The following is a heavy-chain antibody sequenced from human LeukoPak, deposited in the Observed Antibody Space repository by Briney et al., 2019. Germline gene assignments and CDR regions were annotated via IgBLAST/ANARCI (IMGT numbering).Heavy chain of an antibody. V-gene: IGHV1-2*04. D-gene: IGHD2-2*01. CDR1: GYTFTGYY. J-gene: IGHJ6*02. Sequence: ASVKVSCKASGYTFTGYYMHWVRQAPGQGLEWMGWINPNSGGTNYAQKFQGWVTMTRDTSIGTAYMELSSLRSEDTAVYYCARRAYCSSTSCYGANYYYYGMDVWGQGTTVTVSS. CDR3: ARRAYCSSTSCYGANYYYYGMDV. CDR2: INPNSGGT.